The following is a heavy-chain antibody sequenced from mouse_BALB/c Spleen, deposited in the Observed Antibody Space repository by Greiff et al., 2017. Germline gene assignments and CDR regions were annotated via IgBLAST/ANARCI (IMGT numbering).Heavy chain of an antibody. CDR3: APYYGLWFAY. D-gene: IGHD1-2*01. Sequence: QVQLQQSGAELAQPGASVKMSCKASGYTFTSYWMHWVKQRPGQGLEWIGYINPSTGYTEYNQKFKDKATLTADKSSSTAYMQLSSLTSEDSAVYYCAPYYGLWFAYWGQGTLVTVSA. CDR1: GYTFTSYW. J-gene: IGHJ3*01. CDR2: INPSTGYT. V-gene: IGHV1-7*01.